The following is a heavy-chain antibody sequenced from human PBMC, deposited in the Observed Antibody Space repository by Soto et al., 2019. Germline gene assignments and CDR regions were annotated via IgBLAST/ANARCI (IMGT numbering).Heavy chain of an antibody. CDR1: GYTFTGYY. CDR3: ARVDSSGWYNWFDP. Sequence: GASVKVSCKASGYTFTGYYMHWVRQAPGQGLEWMGGIIPNFGTANYAQKFQGRVTITADESTSTAYMELSSLRSEDTAVYYCARVDSSGWYNWFDPWGQGTLVTVSS. V-gene: IGHV1-69*13. D-gene: IGHD6-19*01. CDR2: IIPNFGTA. J-gene: IGHJ5*02.